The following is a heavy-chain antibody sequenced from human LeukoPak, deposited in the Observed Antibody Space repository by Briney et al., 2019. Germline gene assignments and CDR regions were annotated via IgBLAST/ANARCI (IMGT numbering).Heavy chain of an antibody. J-gene: IGHJ4*02. CDR2: ISSSSSHR. CDR3: ALGYDILTGRFDY. CDR1: GFTFSSYS. V-gene: IGHV3-21*01. Sequence: GGSLRLSCAASGFTFSSYSINWVRQAPGKRLEWVSSISSSSSHRYYADSVKGRFTISRDNAKNSLYLQMNSLRAEDTAVYYCALGYDILTGRFDYWGQGTLVTVSS. D-gene: IGHD3-9*01.